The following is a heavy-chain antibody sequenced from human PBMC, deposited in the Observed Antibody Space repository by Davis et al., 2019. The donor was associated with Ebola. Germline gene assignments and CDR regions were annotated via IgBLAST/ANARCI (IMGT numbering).Heavy chain of an antibody. CDR2: ISSSSSTI. J-gene: IGHJ4*02. CDR3: ARGGLNYDYVWGSYRYTYFDY. D-gene: IGHD3-16*02. V-gene: IGHV3-48*01. Sequence: GESLKISCAASGFTFSSYGMNWVRQAPGKGLEWVSYISSSSSTIYYADSVKGRFTISRDNSKNTLYLQMNSLRAEDTAVYYCARGGLNYDYVWGSYRYTYFDYWGQGTLVTVSS. CDR1: GFTFSSYG.